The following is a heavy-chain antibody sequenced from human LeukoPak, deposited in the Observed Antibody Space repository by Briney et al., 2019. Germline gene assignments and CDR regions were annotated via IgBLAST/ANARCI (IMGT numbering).Heavy chain of an antibody. CDR3: EKDPYDFWSGYSRDYYFDY. CDR1: GLTFSGYT. D-gene: IGHD3-3*01. Sequence: PGGSLRLSCAASGLTFSGYTMNWVRQAPGKGLQWVSSISTSGRYIYYADSLKGRFTISRDNGKNSLYLQMNSLSAEDTAVYYCEKDPYDFWSGYSRDYYFDYWGQGTLVTVSS. CDR2: ISTSGRYI. V-gene: IGHV3-21*04. J-gene: IGHJ4*02.